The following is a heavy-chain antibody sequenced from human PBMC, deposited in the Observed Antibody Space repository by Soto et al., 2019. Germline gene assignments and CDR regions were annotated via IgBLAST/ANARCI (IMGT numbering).Heavy chain of an antibody. Sequence: GGSLRLSCAASGFTFSSYGMHWVRQAPGKGLEWVAVISYDGSNKYYADSVKGRFTISRDNSKNTLYLQMNSLRAEDTAVYYCAKVPGYDFWSGLGDLWGQGTLVTVSS. CDR2: ISYDGSNK. CDR1: GFTFSSYG. CDR3: AKVPGYDFWSGLGDL. V-gene: IGHV3-30*18. D-gene: IGHD3-3*01. J-gene: IGHJ4*02.